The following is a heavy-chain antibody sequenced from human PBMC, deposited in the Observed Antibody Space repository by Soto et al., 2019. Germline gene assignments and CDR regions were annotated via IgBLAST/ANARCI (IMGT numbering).Heavy chain of an antibody. CDR3: TTGIYYDILTGYHNVAY. V-gene: IGHV3-15*01. CDR1: GXNLSHPW. J-gene: IGHJ4*02. Sequence: LRLSFVASGXNLSHPWMTWVRQAAGKGLEWVGRIKSKTDGGTADYAAPVKGRATISRDDSKNTVYLQMNSLKTEDTAVYYCTTGIYYDILTGYHNVAYWGQGALVTVS. CDR2: IKSKTDGGTA. D-gene: IGHD3-9*01.